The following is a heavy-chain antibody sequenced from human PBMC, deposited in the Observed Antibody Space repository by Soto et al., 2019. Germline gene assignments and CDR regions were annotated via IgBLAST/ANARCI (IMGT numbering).Heavy chain of an antibody. CDR2: ISSSSSYT. J-gene: IGHJ4*02. D-gene: IGHD2-8*01. CDR1: GFTFSDYY. CDR3: AITPECTNGVSSAGFDY. Sequence: QVQLVESGGGLVKPGGSLRLSCAASGFTFSDYYMSWIRQAPGKGLEWVSYISSSSSYTNYADSVKGRFTISRDNAKNSLYLQMNSLRAEDTAVYYCAITPECTNGVSSAGFDYWGQGTLVTVSS. V-gene: IGHV3-11*06.